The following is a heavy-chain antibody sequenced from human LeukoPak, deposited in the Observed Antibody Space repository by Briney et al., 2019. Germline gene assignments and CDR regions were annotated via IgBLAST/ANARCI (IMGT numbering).Heavy chain of an antibody. D-gene: IGHD5/OR15-5a*01. CDR3: AKDHLVSRDGWYYFDY. CDR2: IGEGSGNR. V-gene: IGHV3-23*01. CDR1: GFTFTNFA. Sequence: GGSLTLSCAASGFTFTNFAMTWVRQAPGKGLEWVSAIGEGSGNRYYADSVRGRFTISRDNSKNTLYLEMHSLRAEDTALYYCAKDHLVSRDGWYYFDYWGQGTLVTVSS. J-gene: IGHJ4*02.